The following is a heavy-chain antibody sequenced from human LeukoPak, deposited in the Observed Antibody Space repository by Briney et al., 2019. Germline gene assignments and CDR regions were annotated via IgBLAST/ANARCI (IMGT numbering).Heavy chain of an antibody. J-gene: IGHJ4*02. Sequence: PGGSLRLSCAASGFTFSSRSMNWVRQAPGKGLEWVSYISSSSSTIYYADSVKGRFTISRDNAKNSLYLQMNSLRAEDTAVYYCARGAYYYEDWGQGTLVTVSS. CDR2: ISSSSSTI. CDR3: ARGAYYYED. V-gene: IGHV3-48*01. D-gene: IGHD3-22*01. CDR1: GFTFSSRS.